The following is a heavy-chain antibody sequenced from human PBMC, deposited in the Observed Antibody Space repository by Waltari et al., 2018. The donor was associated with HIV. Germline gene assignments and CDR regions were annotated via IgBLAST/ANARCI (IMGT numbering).Heavy chain of an antibody. V-gene: IGHV1-2*01. D-gene: IGHD6-19*01. CDR1: GYTFTDYY. CDR3: AGSHSSGWYVWFDP. Sequence: QVQLVQSGAEVKKTGASVKVSGKASGYTFTDYYLHWVRPAPGQGLEWMGWNKHRSGGSMYAPTCQGRVTSNTDTSITTAYMEVRMLRSDDTAVYFCAGSHSSGWYVWFDPWCQGTLVTGS. CDR2: NKHRSGGS. J-gene: IGHJ5*02.